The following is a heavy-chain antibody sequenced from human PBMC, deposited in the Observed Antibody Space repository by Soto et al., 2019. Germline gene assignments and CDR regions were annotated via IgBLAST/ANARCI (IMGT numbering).Heavy chain of an antibody. CDR3: AKDLIYDYIWGSYLPVYFDY. D-gene: IGHD3-16*02. Sequence: HPGGSLRLSCAASGFTFSSYAMSWVRQAPGKGLEWVSAISGSGGSTYYADSVKGRFTISRDNSKNTLYLQMNSLRAEDTAVYYCAKDLIYDYIWGSYLPVYFDYWGQGTLVTVSS. CDR2: ISGSGGST. CDR1: GFTFSSYA. J-gene: IGHJ4*02. V-gene: IGHV3-23*01.